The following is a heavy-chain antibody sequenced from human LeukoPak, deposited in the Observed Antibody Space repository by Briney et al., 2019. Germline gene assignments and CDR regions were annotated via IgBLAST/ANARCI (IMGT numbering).Heavy chain of an antibody. CDR3: ARSTVTTPEWFDP. D-gene: IGHD4-17*01. Sequence: ASETLSLTCTVSGGSISSSSYYWGWIRQPPGKGLEWIGSIYYSGSTYYNPSLKSRVTISVDTSKNQFSLKLSSVTAADTAVYYCARSTVTTPEWFDPWGQGTLVTVSS. CDR1: GGSISSSSYY. CDR2: IYYSGST. J-gene: IGHJ5*02. V-gene: IGHV4-39*07.